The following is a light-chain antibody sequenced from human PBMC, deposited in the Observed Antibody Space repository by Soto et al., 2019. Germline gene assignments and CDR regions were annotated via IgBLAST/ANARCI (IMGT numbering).Light chain of an antibody. CDR3: QQYSDWPLT. CDR2: GAS. CDR1: QSVARN. V-gene: IGKV3D-15*01. J-gene: IGKJ4*01. Sequence: EIVMTQSPATLSVSPGETATLSCRASQSVARNVAWFQQKPGQAPRLLITGASSGATGIPARFSGSGSATEFTLTISSLQSEDSAVYYCQQYSDWPLTFGGGTHVEIK.